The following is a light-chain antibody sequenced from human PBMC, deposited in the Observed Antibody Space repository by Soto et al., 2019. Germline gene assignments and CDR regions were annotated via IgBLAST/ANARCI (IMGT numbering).Light chain of an antibody. CDR2: AAS. J-gene: IGKJ2*01. CDR3: QQSYRAPYT. V-gene: IGKV1-39*01. CDR1: QSISNF. Sequence: IQLTQSPSSLSTSVGDSVTITCRASQSISNFLNWYQHKPGKAPDLVIFAASTLFSGVPSRFRGSGSGTDFTLTITSLQPEDFATYYCQQSYRAPYTFGRGTKVDIK.